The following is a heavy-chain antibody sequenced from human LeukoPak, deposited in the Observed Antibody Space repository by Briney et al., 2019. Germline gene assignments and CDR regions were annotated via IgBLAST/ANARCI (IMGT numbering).Heavy chain of an antibody. D-gene: IGHD1-1*01. CDR1: GFTCSNYE. Sequence: GGSLRLSCAASGFTCSNYEMHWVRQAPGKGLEWISYISSSGFTIYYADSVKGRFTISRDNARNSLYLQMNSLRADDPAVYYCARGTLRTTPDYWGQGTLVTVSS. CDR3: ARGTLRTTPDY. J-gene: IGHJ4*02. CDR2: ISSSGFTI. V-gene: IGHV3-48*03.